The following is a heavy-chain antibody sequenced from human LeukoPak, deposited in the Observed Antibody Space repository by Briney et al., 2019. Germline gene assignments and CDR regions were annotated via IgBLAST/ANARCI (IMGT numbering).Heavy chain of an antibody. CDR1: GFTFSSYT. CDR2: LSSSRSTM. CDR3: ARTVTSFYYFDY. V-gene: IGHV3-48*02. J-gene: IGHJ4*02. Sequence: PGGSLRLSCAASGFTFSSYTMNWVRQAPGKGLEWVSFLSSSRSTMFYVDSVKGRFTISRDNAKNSLFLQMNSLRDEDTAVYYCARTVTSFYYFDYWGQGALVTVSS. D-gene: IGHD4-17*01.